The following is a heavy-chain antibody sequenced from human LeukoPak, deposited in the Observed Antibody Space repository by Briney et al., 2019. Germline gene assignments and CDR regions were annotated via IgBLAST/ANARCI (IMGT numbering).Heavy chain of an antibody. J-gene: IGHJ5*02. CDR2: IYPDDSNT. CDR1: GYSFTNYW. V-gene: IGHV5-51*01. Sequence: GESLKISCKGSGYSFTNYWIGWVRQKPGKGLEWMGIIYPDDSNTKYSPSFQGLVTISADKSISTAYLQWSSLKASDTAMYYCARQSITIFGVPRGWFDPWGQGTLVTVSS. CDR3: ARQSITIFGVPRGWFDP. D-gene: IGHD3-3*01.